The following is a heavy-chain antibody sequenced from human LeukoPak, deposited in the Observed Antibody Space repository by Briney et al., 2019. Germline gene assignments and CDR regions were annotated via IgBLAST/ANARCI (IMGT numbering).Heavy chain of an antibody. J-gene: IGHJ4*02. Sequence: ETLSLTCAVYGGSFSGYYWSWIRQPPGKGLEWIGEINHSGSTNYNPSLTSRVTISVDTSKNQFSLKLSSVTAADTAVYYCARGEDIVVVPAATESRTFDYWGQGTLVTVSS. CDR2: INHSGST. V-gene: IGHV4-34*01. CDR3: ARGEDIVVVPAATESRTFDY. D-gene: IGHD2-2*01. CDR1: GGSFSGYY.